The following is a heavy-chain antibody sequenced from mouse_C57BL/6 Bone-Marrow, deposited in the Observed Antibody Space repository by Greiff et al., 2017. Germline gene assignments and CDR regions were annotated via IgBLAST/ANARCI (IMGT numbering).Heavy chain of an antibody. V-gene: IGHV1-64*01. Sequence: QVQLQQPGAELVKPGASVKLSCKASGYTFTSYWMHWVKQRPGQGLEWIGMIHPNSGSTNYNEKFKSKATLTVDTSSSTAYMQLSSLTSGDSAVYDCARGGGYGSSYYFDYWGQGTTLTVSS. CDR1: GYTFTSYW. CDR3: ARGGGYGSSYYFDY. D-gene: IGHD1-1*01. J-gene: IGHJ2*01. CDR2: IHPNSGST.